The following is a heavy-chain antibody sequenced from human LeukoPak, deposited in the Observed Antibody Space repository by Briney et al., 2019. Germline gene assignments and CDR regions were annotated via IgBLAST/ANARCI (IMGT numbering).Heavy chain of an antibody. J-gene: IGHJ4*02. D-gene: IGHD3-22*01. CDR3: ARGNKRYYDTSGYYQY. CDR2: IYYSGST. V-gene: IGHV4-59*08. CDR1: GGSINNYY. Sequence: SETLSLTCSVSGGSINNYYWSWIRQPPGKGLEWIGNIYYSGSTNYNPSLKSRVTISVDTSKNQFSLKLSSVTAADTAVYYCARGNKRYYDTSGYYQYWGQGTLVTVSS.